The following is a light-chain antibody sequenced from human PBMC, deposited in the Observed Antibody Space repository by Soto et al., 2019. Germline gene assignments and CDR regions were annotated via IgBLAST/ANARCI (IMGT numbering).Light chain of an antibody. CDR1: SSDVGGYNY. CDR2: EVS. J-gene: IGLJ1*01. V-gene: IGLV2-14*01. CDR3: AAWDDSLNAL. Sequence: QSVLAQPASVSGSPGQSITISCTGTSSDVGGYNYVSWYQQHPGEAPKLMIYEVSNQPSGVPDRFSGSKSGTSASLAISGLQPEDEADYYCAAWDDSLNALFGTGTKVTVL.